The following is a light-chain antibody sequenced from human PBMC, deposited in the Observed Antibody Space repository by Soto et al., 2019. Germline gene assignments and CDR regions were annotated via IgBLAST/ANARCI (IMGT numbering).Light chain of an antibody. J-gene: IGKJ2*01. CDR2: KVS. CDR1: QSLVDSDGNTF. Sequence: DIVMTQSPFSLPVTLGQPASISCRSSQSLVDSDGNTFLNWFQQRPGQSPRRLIHKVSDRDSGVPDRFGGSGSGTDFTLRISRVEAEDVGVYYCMQGRQWPYTFGQGTKLEIK. CDR3: MQGRQWPYT. V-gene: IGKV2-30*01.